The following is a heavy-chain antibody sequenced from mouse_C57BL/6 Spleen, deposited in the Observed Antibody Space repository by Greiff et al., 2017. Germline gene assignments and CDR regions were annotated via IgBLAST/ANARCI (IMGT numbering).Heavy chain of an antibody. CDR2: IDPETGGT. CDR1: GYTFTDYE. D-gene: IGHD2-3*01. Sequence: QVQLQQSGAELVRPGASVTLSCKASGYTFTDYEMHWVKQTPVHGLEWIGAIDPETGGTAYNQKFKGKAILTADKSSSTAYMELRSLTSEDSAVYYCTGKEGNGYSEGFAYWGQGTLVTVSA. V-gene: IGHV1-15*01. CDR3: TGKEGNGYSEGFAY. J-gene: IGHJ3*01.